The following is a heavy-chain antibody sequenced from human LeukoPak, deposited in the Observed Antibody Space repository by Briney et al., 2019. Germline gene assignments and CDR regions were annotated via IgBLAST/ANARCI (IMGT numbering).Heavy chain of an antibody. CDR1: GYTFTGYY. D-gene: IGHD3-22*01. V-gene: IGHV1-2*02. CDR3: ARGITMIVVVPPVGYFDY. J-gene: IGHJ4*02. CDR2: INPNSGGT. Sequence: ASVKVSCKASGYTFTGYYMHWVRQAPGQGLEWMGWINPNSGGTNYAQKFQGRVTMTRDTSISTAYMELSRLRSDDTAVYYCARGITMIVVVPPVGYFDYWGQGTLVTVSS.